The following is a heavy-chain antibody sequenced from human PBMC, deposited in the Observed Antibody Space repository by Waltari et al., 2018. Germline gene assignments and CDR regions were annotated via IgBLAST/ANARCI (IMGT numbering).Heavy chain of an antibody. CDR1: GGSFSGYY. CDR3: AAWVSRCVYFDY. V-gene: IGHV4-34*01. J-gene: IGHJ4*02. CDR2: INHRGST. Sequence: QVQLQQWGAGLLKPSETLSLTCAVYGGSFSGYYWIWIRPPPGKGLEWIGEINHRGSTTYNPHLKSRVTISVDTSKNQFSLKPSSVTAADTAVYYCAAWVSRCVYFDYWGQGPLVTVSS.